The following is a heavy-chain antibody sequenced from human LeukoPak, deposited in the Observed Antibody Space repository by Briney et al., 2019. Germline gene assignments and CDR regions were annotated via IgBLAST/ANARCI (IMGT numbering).Heavy chain of an antibody. CDR1: GFTFTNYW. Sequence: PGGSLRLSCVASGFTFTNYWMSWVRQAPGKGQEWVANIEYNGGAKDYADSVKGRFSISRDNAKNSLYLQLNSLRNEDTALYYCARGAPAAGRVDYWGQGTLVTVSS. J-gene: IGHJ4*02. CDR3: ARGAPAAGRVDY. V-gene: IGHV3-7*01. D-gene: IGHD6-25*01. CDR2: IEYNGGAK.